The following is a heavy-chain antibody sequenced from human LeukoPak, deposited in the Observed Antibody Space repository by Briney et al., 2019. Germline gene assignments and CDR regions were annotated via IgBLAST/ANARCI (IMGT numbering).Heavy chain of an antibody. D-gene: IGHD6-19*01. CDR2: IYSGGDT. V-gene: IGHV3-53*01. Sequence: PGGSLRLSCAASGFTVSSNFMSWVRQAPGKGLEWVSVIYSGGDTYYADSVKGRFTISRDNSKNTLYLQMNSLRAEGTAVYYCARLVVPGTYFDYWGQGTLVTVSS. J-gene: IGHJ4*02. CDR3: ARLVVPGTYFDY. CDR1: GFTVSSNF.